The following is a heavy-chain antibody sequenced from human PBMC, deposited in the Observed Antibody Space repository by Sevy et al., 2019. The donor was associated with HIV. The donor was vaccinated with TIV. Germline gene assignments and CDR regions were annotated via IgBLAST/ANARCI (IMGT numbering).Heavy chain of an antibody. J-gene: IGHJ6*03. CDR2: IKSKTDGGIT. V-gene: IGHV3-15*01. D-gene: IGHD2-2*01. CDR1: GFTFSNTW. Sequence: GGSLRLSCAASGFTFSNTWMSWIRQAPGKGLEWVGRIKSKTDGGITDYAAPVKGRFSISRDDSKNTLYLQMSSLKTEDTALYYCTKVMEIGQVLKSYYMDVWGKGTTVTVSS. CDR3: TKVMEIGQVLKSYYMDV.